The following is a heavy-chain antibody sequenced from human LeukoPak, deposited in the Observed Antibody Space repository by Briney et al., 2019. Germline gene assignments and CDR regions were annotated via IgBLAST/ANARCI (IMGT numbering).Heavy chain of an antibody. Sequence: PSETLSLTCTVSGGSISSYYWTWIRQPAGKGLEWIGRIHPSGTTNHNPSLKSRVIMSLDMPNNQFSLKVRSVTAADTAVYYCARETEVPGGRSWDFWGQGTLVTVSS. J-gene: IGHJ4*02. CDR3: ARETEVPGGRSWDF. CDR2: IHPSGTT. CDR1: GGSISSYY. D-gene: IGHD6-19*01. V-gene: IGHV4-4*07.